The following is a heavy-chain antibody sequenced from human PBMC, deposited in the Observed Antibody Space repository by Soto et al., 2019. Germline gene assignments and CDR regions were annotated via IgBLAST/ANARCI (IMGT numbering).Heavy chain of an antibody. CDR1: GGSISSYY. J-gene: IGHJ4*02. CDR3: ASRAVAAPYDRYYFDS. V-gene: IGHV4-59*08. Sequence: PSETLSLTCTVSGGSISSYYWSWIRQPPGKGLEWIGYIYYSGSTNYNPSLKSRVTISVDTSKNQFSLKLSSVTAADTAVYYCASRAVAAPYDRYYFDSWGPGTLVTVSS. D-gene: IGHD6-19*01. CDR2: IYYSGST.